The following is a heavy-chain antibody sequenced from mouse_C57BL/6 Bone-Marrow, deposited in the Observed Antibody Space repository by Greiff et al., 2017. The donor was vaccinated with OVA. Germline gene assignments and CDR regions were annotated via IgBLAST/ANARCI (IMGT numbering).Heavy chain of an antibody. V-gene: IGHV14-2*01. J-gene: IGHJ3*01. Sequence: EVQLQESGAELVKPGASVKLSCTASGFNFKDYYMHWVKQRTEQGLEWIGRIDPEDGETNYAQKFPGKATLTADTSSNTAYLQLSSLTSEYTAVYYCARDGYYRLAYWGQGTLVTVSA. CDR3: ARDGYYRLAY. CDR1: GFNFKDYY. CDR2: IDPEDGET. D-gene: IGHD2-3*01.